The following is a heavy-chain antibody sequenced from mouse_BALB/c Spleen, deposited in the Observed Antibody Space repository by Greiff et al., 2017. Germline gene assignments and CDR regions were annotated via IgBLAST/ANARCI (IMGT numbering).Heavy chain of an antibody. V-gene: IGHV1-87*01. CDR1: GYTFTSYW. Sequence: VQLQESGAELARPGASVKLSCKASGYTFTSYWMQWVKQRPGQGLEWIGAIYPGDGDTRYTQKFKGKATLTADKSSSTAYMQLSSLASEDSAVYYCAREGFGFAYWGQGTLVTVS. CDR2: IYPGDGDT. CDR3: AREGFGFAY. J-gene: IGHJ3*01.